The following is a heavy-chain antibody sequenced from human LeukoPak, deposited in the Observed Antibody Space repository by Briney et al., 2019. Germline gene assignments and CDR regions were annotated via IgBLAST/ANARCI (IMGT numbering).Heavy chain of an antibody. V-gene: IGHV4-59*01. J-gene: IGHJ5*02. CDR2: IYYSGST. CDR3: ARVGSSSWDNWFDP. D-gene: IGHD6-13*01. Sequence: SETLSLTCTVSGGSISSYYWSWIRQPPGKGLEWIGYIYYSGSTNYNPSLKSRVTISVDTSKNQFSLKLSSVTAADTAVYYCARVGSSSWDNWFDPWGQGTLVTVS. CDR1: GGSISSYY.